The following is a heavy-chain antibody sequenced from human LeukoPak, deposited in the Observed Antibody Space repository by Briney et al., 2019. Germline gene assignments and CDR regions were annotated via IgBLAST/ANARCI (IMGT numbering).Heavy chain of an antibody. J-gene: IGHJ3*02. D-gene: IGHD6-19*01. CDR1: GFTFSSYS. CDR2: ISSSSSYI. CDR3: ARWKQWLVPIRRDDAFDI. Sequence: GGSLRLSCAASGFTFSSYSMNWVRQAPGKGLEWVSSISSSSSYIYYADSVKGRFTISRDNAKNSLYLQMNSLRAEDTAVYYCARWKQWLVPIRRDDAFDIWGQGTMVTVSS. V-gene: IGHV3-21*04.